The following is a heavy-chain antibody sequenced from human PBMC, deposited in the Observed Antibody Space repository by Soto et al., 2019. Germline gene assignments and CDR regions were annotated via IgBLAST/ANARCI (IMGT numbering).Heavy chain of an antibody. CDR2: ISGSGGST. Sequence: EVQLLESGGGLVQPRGSLRLSCAASGFTFSSYDMNWVRQAPGKGLEWVSVISGSGGSTYYADSVKGRFTISRDNSKNTLYLQMNSLRAEDTAVYYCARRSSGWYFDYWGQGTLVTVSS. V-gene: IGHV3-23*01. J-gene: IGHJ4*02. CDR1: GFTFSSYD. D-gene: IGHD6-19*01. CDR3: ARRSSGWYFDY.